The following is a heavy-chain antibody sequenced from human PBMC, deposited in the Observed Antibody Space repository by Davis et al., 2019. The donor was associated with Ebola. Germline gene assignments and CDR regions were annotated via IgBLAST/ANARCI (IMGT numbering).Heavy chain of an antibody. CDR3: AAASLYYYYYMDV. CDR2: VVVGSGNT. J-gene: IGHJ6*03. CDR1: GFTFTRSA. Sequence: SVKVSCKASGFTFTRSAVQWVRQARGQCLEWIGWVVVGSGNTNYTHQFQDRVTISRDMSTSTAYMELSSLRSEDTAVYFCAAASLYYYYYMDVWGKGTTVTVSS. V-gene: IGHV1-58*01. D-gene: IGHD2-2*01.